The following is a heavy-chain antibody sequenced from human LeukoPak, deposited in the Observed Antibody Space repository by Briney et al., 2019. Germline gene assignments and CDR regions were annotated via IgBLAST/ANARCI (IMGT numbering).Heavy chain of an antibody. D-gene: IGHD3-10*01. J-gene: IGHJ5*02. Sequence: PSETLSLTCTVSGGSISSGDYYWSWIRQPPGKGLEWIGYIYYSGSTYYNPSLKSRVTISVDTSKNQFSLKLSSVTAADTAVYYCARGGCYGSGSYYNAANWFDPWGQGTLVTVSS. CDR1: GGSISSGDYY. V-gene: IGHV4-30-4*01. CDR2: IYYSGST. CDR3: ARGGCYGSGSYYNAANWFDP.